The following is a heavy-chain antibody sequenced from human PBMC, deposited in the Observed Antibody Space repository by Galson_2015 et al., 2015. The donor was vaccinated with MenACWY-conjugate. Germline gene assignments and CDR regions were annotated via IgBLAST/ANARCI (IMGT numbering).Heavy chain of an antibody. Sequence: SLRLSCAASGFTFSDHYMDWVRQAPGKGLEWVGRTRNKANSYTTEYAASVKGRFTISRDDSKNSLYLQMNSLKTEDTAVYYCARGPTPGGDGSYWGQGTLVTVSS. V-gene: IGHV3-72*01. J-gene: IGHJ4*02. CDR2: TRNKANSYTT. CDR3: ARGPTPGGDGSY. CDR1: GFTFSDHY. D-gene: IGHD5-24*01.